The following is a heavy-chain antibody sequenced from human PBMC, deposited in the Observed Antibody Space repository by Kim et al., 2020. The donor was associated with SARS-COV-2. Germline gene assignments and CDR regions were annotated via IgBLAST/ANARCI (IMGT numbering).Heavy chain of an antibody. CDR1: GFTFSSYA. CDR3: ALGGGAAGSSSELGFDY. J-gene: IGHJ4*02. CDR2: ISYDGSNK. Sequence: GGSLRLSCAASGFTFSSYAMHWVRQAPGKGLEWVAVISYDGSNKYYADSVKGRFTISRDNSKNTLYLQMNSLRAEDTAVYYCALGGGAAGSSSELGFDYWGQGTLVTVSS. D-gene: IGHD1-26*01. V-gene: IGHV3-30-3*01.